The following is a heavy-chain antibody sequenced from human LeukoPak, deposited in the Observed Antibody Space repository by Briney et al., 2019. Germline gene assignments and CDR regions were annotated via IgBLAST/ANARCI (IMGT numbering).Heavy chain of an antibody. CDR2: IRYDGSNK. V-gene: IGHV3-30*02. D-gene: IGHD3-16*02. Sequence: GGSLRLSCAASGFTFSSYGTHWVRQAPGKGLEWVAFIRYDGSNKYYADSVKGRFTISRDNSKNTLYLQMNSLRAEDTAVYYCAKDLNMYYDYVWGSYHNPPDYWGQGTLVTVSS. J-gene: IGHJ4*02. CDR1: GFTFSSYG. CDR3: AKDLNMYYDYVWGSYHNPPDY.